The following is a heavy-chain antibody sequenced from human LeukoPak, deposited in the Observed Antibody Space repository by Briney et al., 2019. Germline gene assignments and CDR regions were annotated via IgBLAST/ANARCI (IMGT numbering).Heavy chain of an antibody. CDR2: IYHSGST. Sequence: PSETLSLTCVVSGYSISNSYYWGWIRPPPGKGLEWIASIYHSGSTYYNPSLRSRVTISIDTSKNQFSLKLSSVTAADTAVYFCARPPDFYDTWYFDLWGRGTLVTVSS. CDR3: ARPPDFYDTWYFDL. J-gene: IGHJ2*01. D-gene: IGHD3-22*01. CDR1: GYSISNSYY. V-gene: IGHV4-38-2*01.